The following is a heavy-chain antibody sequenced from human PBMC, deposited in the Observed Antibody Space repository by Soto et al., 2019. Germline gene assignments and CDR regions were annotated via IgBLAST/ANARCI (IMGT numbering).Heavy chain of an antibody. Sequence: QVQLQESGPGLVKPSQTLSLTCTVSGGSISSGDYYWSWIRQPPGKGLEWIGYIYYSGSTYYNPSLKSRVTISVDTSKNQFSLKLSSVTAADTAVYYCARDKTRVFTPPGDAPDAFDIWGQGTMVTVSS. CDR3: ARDKTRVFTPPGDAPDAFDI. D-gene: IGHD2-21*02. J-gene: IGHJ3*02. CDR1: GGSISSGDYY. V-gene: IGHV4-30-4*01. CDR2: IYYSGST.